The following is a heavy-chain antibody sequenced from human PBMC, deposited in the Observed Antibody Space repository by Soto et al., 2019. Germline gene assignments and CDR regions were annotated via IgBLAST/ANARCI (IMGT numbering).Heavy chain of an antibody. Sequence: QVQLVESGGGLVKPGGSLRLSCVASGFTFSDYYMSWIRQAPGKGLEWVSYISSSSSYTNYADSVKGRFTISIDNAKNSLYLQMNSLRAEDTAVYYCARDHHRYSGYDYVDYWGQGTLVTVSS. D-gene: IGHD5-12*01. J-gene: IGHJ4*02. CDR1: GFTFSDYY. V-gene: IGHV3-11*05. CDR3: ARDHHRYSGYDYVDY. CDR2: ISSSSSYT.